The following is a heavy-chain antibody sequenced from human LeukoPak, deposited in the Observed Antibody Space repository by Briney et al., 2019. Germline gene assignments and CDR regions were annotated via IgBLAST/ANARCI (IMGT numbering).Heavy chain of an antibody. CDR2: IIPIFGTA. CDR3: ARDSYDFWSGSDGYNWFDP. D-gene: IGHD3-3*01. V-gene: IGHV1-69*13. J-gene: IGHJ5*02. Sequence: SVKVSCKASGGTFSGYAISWVRQAPGQGLEWMGGIIPIFGTANYAQKFQGRVTITADESTSTAYMELSSLRSEDTAVYYCARDSYDFWSGSDGYNWFDPWGQGTLVTVSS. CDR1: GGTFSGYA.